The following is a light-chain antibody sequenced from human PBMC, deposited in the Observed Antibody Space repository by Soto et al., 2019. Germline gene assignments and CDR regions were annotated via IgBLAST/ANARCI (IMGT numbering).Light chain of an antibody. V-gene: IGKV1-5*01. CDR1: QSVNSF. CDR3: QQYNSYPLT. Sequence: DIHMNQYPSTLSQSVGVLVTIACRASQSVNSFLAWYQQKPGNAPKLLIFDASNLPSGVPSRFSGSGSGTEFTLTISSLQPDDFATYYCQQYNSYPLTFGGGTKVDIK. CDR2: DAS. J-gene: IGKJ4*01.